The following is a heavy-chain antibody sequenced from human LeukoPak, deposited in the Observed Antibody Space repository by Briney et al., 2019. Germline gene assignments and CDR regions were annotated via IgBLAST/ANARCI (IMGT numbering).Heavy chain of an antibody. CDR3: ARGDSVVVPAATKFDP. Sequence: GGSLRLSCAASGFTFSSYSMNWVRQAPGKGLEWVSSISSSSSYIYYADSVKGRFTISRDNAKNSLYLQMNSLRAEDTAVYYCARGDSVVVPAATKFDPWGQGTLVTVSS. J-gene: IGHJ5*02. V-gene: IGHV3-21*01. D-gene: IGHD2-2*01. CDR2: ISSSSSYI. CDR1: GFTFSSYS.